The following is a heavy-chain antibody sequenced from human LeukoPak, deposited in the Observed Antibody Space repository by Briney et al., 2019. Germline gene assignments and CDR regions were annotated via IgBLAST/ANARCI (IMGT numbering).Heavy chain of an antibody. CDR3: GSINKALNH. V-gene: IGHV4-39*01. Sequence: PSETLSLTCTVSSASISSSGYYWGWIRQPPGKGLEWIGTIYYSGGTYYNPSLKSRVSISVDTSKNQFSLKLSSVTATDTAIYYCGSINKALNHWGQGTLVTVSS. CDR2: IYYSGGT. D-gene: IGHD1-14*01. CDR1: SASISSSGYY. J-gene: IGHJ4*02.